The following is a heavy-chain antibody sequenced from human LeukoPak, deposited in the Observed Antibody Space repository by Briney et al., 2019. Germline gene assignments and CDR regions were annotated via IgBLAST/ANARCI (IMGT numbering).Heavy chain of an antibody. CDR1: GFSLDDYA. D-gene: IGHD5-24*01. Sequence: PGGSLRLSCVGSGFSLDDYAMHWVRQVPGKGLEWVSSISWDSGSQAYADSVRGRFTISRDNAKTSLYLQMNSLRAEDTAVYYCASGRGGGVWGQGTLVTVSS. V-gene: IGHV3-9*01. CDR2: ISWDSGSQ. CDR3: ASGRGGGV. J-gene: IGHJ4*02.